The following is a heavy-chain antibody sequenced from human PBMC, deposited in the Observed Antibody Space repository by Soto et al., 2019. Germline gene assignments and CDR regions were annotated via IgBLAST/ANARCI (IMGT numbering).Heavy chain of an antibody. D-gene: IGHD1-7*01. J-gene: IGHJ4*02. CDR2: IDWDDDK. CDR1: GFSLSTSGVG. Sequence: SGPTLVNPTQTLTLTCTFSGFSLSTSGVGVGWIRQPPGKALEWLARIDWDDDKYYNTSLRTRLTISKDTSKNQVVLIMTNMDPVDTATYYCARCITGTTNFDYWGQGTLVTVSS. V-gene: IGHV2-70*11. CDR3: ARCITGTTNFDY.